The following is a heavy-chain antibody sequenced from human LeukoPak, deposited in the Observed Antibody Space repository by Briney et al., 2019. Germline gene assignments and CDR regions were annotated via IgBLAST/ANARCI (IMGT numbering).Heavy chain of an antibody. CDR3: ARDHIAARPWGGDY. D-gene: IGHD6-6*01. CDR1: GFTFSSYD. J-gene: IGHJ4*02. V-gene: IGHV3-48*03. CDR2: ITHTGNTI. Sequence: PGGSLRLSCAASGFTFSSYDMNWVRQAPGRGLEWLSYITHTGNTIYSADSVKGRFTTSRDNAKNSLFLQMNSLRAEDTAVYYCARDHIAARPWGGDYWGQGTLVTVSS.